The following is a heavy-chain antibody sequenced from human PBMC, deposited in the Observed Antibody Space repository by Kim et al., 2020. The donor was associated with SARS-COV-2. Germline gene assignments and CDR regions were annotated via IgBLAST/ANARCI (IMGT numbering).Heavy chain of an antibody. J-gene: IGHJ6*04. D-gene: IGHD3-10*01. CDR3: ARDRGYYGSGGPAYYYYGMDV. CDR2: ISSSSSYI. V-gene: IGHV3-21*01. CDR1: GFTFSSYS. Sequence: GGSLRLSCAASGFTFSSYSMNWVRQAPGKGLEWVSSISSSSSYIYYADSVKGRFTISRDNAKNSLYLQMNSLRAEDTAVYYCARDRGYYGSGGPAYYYYGMDVWGKGTTVTVSS.